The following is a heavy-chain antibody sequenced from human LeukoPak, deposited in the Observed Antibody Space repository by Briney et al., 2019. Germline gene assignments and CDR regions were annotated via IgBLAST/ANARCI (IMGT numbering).Heavy chain of an antibody. D-gene: IGHD4-17*01. V-gene: IGHV4-34*01. J-gene: IGHJ3*02. CDR3: ARSHDYGDYVYAFDI. Sequence: SGTLSLTCAVYGGSFSGYYWSWIRQPPGKGLEWIGEINHSGSTNYNPSLKSRVTISVDTSKNQFSMKLSSVTAADTAVYYCARSHDYGDYVYAFDIWGQGTMVTVSS. CDR1: GGSFSGYY. CDR2: INHSGST.